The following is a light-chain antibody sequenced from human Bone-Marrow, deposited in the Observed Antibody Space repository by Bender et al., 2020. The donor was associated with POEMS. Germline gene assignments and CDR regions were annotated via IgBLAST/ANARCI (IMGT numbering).Light chain of an antibody. CDR1: SSNIGNDY. J-gene: IGLJ3*02. CDR3: SSYTNSNTPWV. Sequence: QSVLTQPPSVSAAPGQKVTISCSGSSSNIGNDYVSWYQQLPGTAPKLLVYENNNRPSGIPDRFSGSKSGNTASLTISGLQTEDEADYHCSSYTNSNTPWVFGGGTKVTVL. CDR2: ENN. V-gene: IGLV1-51*02.